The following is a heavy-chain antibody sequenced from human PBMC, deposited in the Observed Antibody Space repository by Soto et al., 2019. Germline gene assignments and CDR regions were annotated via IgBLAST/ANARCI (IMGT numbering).Heavy chain of an antibody. CDR2: ISGRSGST. J-gene: IGHJ5*02. Sequence: TLSYDACGFKVSKSAMSWVRQTKERGPEWVSSISGRSGSTYYRDSVKGWFTISRDNSNTTLYLQMNSLRAEDTAVYYCAKLIRGEVPRPLEHDWFDPWGQRPPVTVSS. D-gene: IGHD3-10*01. V-gene: IGHV3-23*01. CDR1: GFKVSKSA. CDR3: AKLIRGEVPRPLEHDWFDP.